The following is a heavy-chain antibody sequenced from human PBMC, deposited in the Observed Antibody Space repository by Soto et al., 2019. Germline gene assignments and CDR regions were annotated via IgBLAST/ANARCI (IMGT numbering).Heavy chain of an antibody. CDR2: ISTNGGST. V-gene: IGHV3-64D*06. J-gene: IGHJ4*02. CDR1: GFNFGTYA. Sequence: EVQLVESGGDLVQPGGSLRLSCSASGFNFGTYAIHWVRQAPGEGLEYVCAISTNGGSTYYADSVKARFTISRDNSNNTVHLQMSSLRPEDTAIYYCVRGDFWGQGTLVTVSS. D-gene: IGHD3-10*01. CDR3: VRGDF.